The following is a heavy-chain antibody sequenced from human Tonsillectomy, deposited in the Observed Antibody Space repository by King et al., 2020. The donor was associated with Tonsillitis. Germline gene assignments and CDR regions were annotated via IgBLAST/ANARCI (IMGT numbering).Heavy chain of an antibody. V-gene: IGHV4-4*07. CDR3: AREGSGGRPLDY. CDR2: IYTSGTT. J-gene: IGHJ4*02. Sequence: VQLQEAGPGLVKPSETLSLTCTVSGGSISSYFGTWIRQPAGKGLEWMGRIYTSGTTNYNPSLRSRVTMSVDASKNQFSLNLTSVTASDTAMYYCAREGSGGRPLDYWGQGTLVTVCS. CDR1: GGSISSYF. D-gene: IGHD1-26*01.